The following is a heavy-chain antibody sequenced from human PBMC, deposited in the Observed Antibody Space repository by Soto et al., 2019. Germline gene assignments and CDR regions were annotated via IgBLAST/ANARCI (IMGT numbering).Heavy chain of an antibody. D-gene: IGHD6-13*01. J-gene: IGHJ5*02. Sequence: SGTVSLTCTVSSGSISSSSYYWGWIRQPPWKGLEWIGSIYYSGSPYDNPSLKSRVTISVDTSKNQFSLKLSSVTAADTAVYYCARSYSSSWYGFLWFDPWGQGTLVTVSP. CDR2: IYYSGSP. CDR1: SGSISSSSYY. CDR3: ARSYSSSWYGFLWFDP. V-gene: IGHV4-39*01.